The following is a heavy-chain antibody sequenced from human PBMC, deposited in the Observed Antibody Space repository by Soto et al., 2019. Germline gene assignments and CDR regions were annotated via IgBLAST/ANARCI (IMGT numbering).Heavy chain of an antibody. V-gene: IGHV3-66*01. Sequence: DVQLVESGGGLVQPGGSLRLSCAASGFTVSTDWMYWVRQAPGKGLEWVSVIRGGGNTFYADSVEGRFTISRDNSKNTVYLQMNGLRVEDTAMYSCVRENYYYGMDVWGQGTTVTVSS. J-gene: IGHJ6*02. CDR1: GFTVSTDW. CDR2: IRGGGNT. CDR3: VRENYYYGMDV.